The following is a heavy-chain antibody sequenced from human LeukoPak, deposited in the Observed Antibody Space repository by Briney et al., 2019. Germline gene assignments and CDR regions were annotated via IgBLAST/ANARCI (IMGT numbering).Heavy chain of an antibody. CDR1: GGSISPYY. V-gene: IGHV4-59*12. CDR2: ISYNGNT. CDR3: ARDPAAVAGTEEASDY. J-gene: IGHJ4*02. Sequence: SETLSLTCTVSGGSISPYYWKWIRQPPGKGLEWVGYISYNGNTNYSPSLKSRLTMSVDASKNQFSLRLRSVTAADTAVYYCARDPAAVAGTEEASDYWGQGTLVTVSS. D-gene: IGHD6-19*01.